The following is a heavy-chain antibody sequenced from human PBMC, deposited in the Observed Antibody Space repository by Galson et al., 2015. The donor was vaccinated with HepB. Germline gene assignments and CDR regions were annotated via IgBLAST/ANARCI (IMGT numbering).Heavy chain of an antibody. D-gene: IGHD6-19*01. V-gene: IGHV3-23*01. CDR2: IHGSGGST. CDR1: GFAFSSYG. Sequence: SLRLSCAASGFAFSSYGMSWVRQARGRGLEWVSGIHGSGGSTYYADSVKGRFTISRDNSKNTLYLQMNSLRAEDTALYYCAKERQWLDGLGYWGQGTLVTVSS. J-gene: IGHJ4*02. CDR3: AKERQWLDGLGY.